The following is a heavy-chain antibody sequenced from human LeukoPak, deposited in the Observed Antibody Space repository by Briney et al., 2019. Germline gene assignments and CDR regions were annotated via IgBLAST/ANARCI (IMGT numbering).Heavy chain of an antibody. CDR3: ARGSGYDPHFDY. J-gene: IGHJ4*02. CDR2: IYSGGST. Sequence: GSLRLSCAASGFTVSSNYMSWVRQAPGKGLEWVSVIYSGGSTYYADSVKGRFTISRDNAKNSLYLQMNSLRAEDTAVYYCARGSGYDPHFDYWGQGTLVTVSS. V-gene: IGHV3-53*01. D-gene: IGHD5-12*01. CDR1: GFTVSSNY.